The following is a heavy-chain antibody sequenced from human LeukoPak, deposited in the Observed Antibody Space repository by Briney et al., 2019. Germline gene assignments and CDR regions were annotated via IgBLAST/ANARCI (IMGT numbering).Heavy chain of an antibody. CDR2: IYPGDSDT. D-gene: IGHD1-1*01. J-gene: IGHJ4*02. CDR3: AREDNWNDGGFGGMADY. CDR1: GYSFASYW. Sequence: GESLKISCKGSGYSFASYWIGWVRQMPGKGLEWMGIIYPGDSDTRYSPSFQGQVTISADKSISTAYLQWSSLKASNTAMYYCAREDNWNDGGFGGMADYWGQGTLVTVSS. V-gene: IGHV5-51*01.